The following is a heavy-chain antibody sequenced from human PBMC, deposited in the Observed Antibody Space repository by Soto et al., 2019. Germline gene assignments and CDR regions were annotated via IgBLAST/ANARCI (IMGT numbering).Heavy chain of an antibody. CDR2: IKKDGSEK. D-gene: IGHD6-19*01. CDR1: GLTLGDYW. CDR3: AGGPGWEYEL. V-gene: IGHV3-7*05. J-gene: IGHJ4*02. Sequence: EVQLVESGGGLVQPGGSLRLSCAASGLTLGDYWMNWVRQAPGKGLEWVANIKKDGSEKNYVDAVKGRFTISRDNAKNSLFLQMNSLRAEDTAVYYCAGGPGWEYELWGPGNQVTVSS.